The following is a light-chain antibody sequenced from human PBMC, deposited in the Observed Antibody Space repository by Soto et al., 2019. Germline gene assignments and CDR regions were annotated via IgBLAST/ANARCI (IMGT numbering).Light chain of an antibody. V-gene: IGKV3-20*01. CDR2: GAS. Sequence: EIVLTQSPGTLSLSPWERATLSCRASHSVSRTYLAWYQQKPVQAPXLLIFGASDRATGTPDRFSGSGCGRHFTLTMTTVEAEDSAVYYCQQFDDSVTFGQGTRLEIK. CDR3: QQFDDSVT. CDR1: HSVSRTY. J-gene: IGKJ5*01.